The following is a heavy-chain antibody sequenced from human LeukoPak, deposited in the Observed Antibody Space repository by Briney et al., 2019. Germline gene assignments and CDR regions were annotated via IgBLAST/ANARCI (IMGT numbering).Heavy chain of an antibody. J-gene: IGHJ6*04. CDR3: TTVPPLYSSSWYGRYYYYGMDV. V-gene: IGHV3-15*01. Sequence: GGSLRLSCAASRFTFSNAWISWVRQAPGKGLEWVGRIKSKTDGGTTDYAAPVKGRFTISRDDSKNTLYLQMNSLKTEGTAVYYCTTVPPLYSSSWYGRYYYYGMDVWGKGTTVTVSS. CDR2: IKSKTDGGTT. CDR1: RFTFSNAW. D-gene: IGHD6-13*01.